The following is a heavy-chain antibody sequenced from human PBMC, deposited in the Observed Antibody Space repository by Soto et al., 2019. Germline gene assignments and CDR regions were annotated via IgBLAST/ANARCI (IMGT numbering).Heavy chain of an antibody. CDR2: IIPIFGTA. Sequence: QVQLVESGGGVVQPGRSLRLSCAASGGTFSSYAISWVRQAPGQGLEWMGGIIPIFGTANYAQKFQGRVTITADESTSTAYMELSSLRSEDTAVYYCATHRPENSHLGGDWGQGTLVTVSS. D-gene: IGHD3-16*01. J-gene: IGHJ4*02. V-gene: IGHV1-69*01. CDR3: ATHRPENSHLGGD. CDR1: GGTFSSYA.